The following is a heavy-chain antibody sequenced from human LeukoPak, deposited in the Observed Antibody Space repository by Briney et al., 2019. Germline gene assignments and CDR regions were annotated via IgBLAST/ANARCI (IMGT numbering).Heavy chain of an antibody. CDR3: ARQVGATPGGFDY. Sequence: PGGSLRLSCAASGFTFSSYAMHWVRQAPGKGLEWVAVISYDGSNKYYADSVKGRFTISRDNSKNTLYLQMNSQRAEDTAVYYCARQVGATPGGFDYWGQGTLVTVA. V-gene: IGHV3-30*01. J-gene: IGHJ4*02. CDR1: GFTFSSYA. CDR2: ISYDGSNK. D-gene: IGHD1-26*01.